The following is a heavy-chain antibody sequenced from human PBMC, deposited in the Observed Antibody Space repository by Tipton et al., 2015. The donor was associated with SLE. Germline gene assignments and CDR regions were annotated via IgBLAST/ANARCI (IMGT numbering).Heavy chain of an antibody. J-gene: IGHJ6*03. D-gene: IGHD4-11*01. Sequence: TLSLTCTVSGDSLSGYYWNWIRQPPGKGLEWIGYIYYSGSTNYNPSLKSRVTISVDTSKNQFSLKLSSVTAADTAVYYCARAGTYSNFYYYHYMDVWGEGTTVTVSS. CDR1: GDSLSGYY. CDR3: ARAGTYSNFYYYHYMDV. CDR2: IYYSGST. V-gene: IGHV4-59*01.